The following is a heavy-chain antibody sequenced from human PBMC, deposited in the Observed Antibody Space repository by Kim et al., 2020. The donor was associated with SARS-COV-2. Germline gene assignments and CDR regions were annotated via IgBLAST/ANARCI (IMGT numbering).Heavy chain of an antibody. CDR3: AREGTVDTAMVMEE. CDR1: GFTFSSYG. Sequence: GGSLRLSCAASGFTFSSYGMHWVRQAPGKGLEWVAVIWYDGSNKYYADSVKGRFTISRDNSKNTLYLQMNSLRAEDTAVYYCAREGTVDTAMVMEEWGQGTLVTVSS. J-gene: IGHJ4*02. D-gene: IGHD5-18*01. V-gene: IGHV3-33*01. CDR2: IWYDGSNK.